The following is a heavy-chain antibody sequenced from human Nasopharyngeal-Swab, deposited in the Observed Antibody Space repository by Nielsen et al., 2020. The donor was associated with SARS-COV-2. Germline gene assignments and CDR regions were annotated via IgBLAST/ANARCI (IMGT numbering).Heavy chain of an antibody. CDR3: ARGGPWIQVWVSPLDV. V-gene: IGHV3-64*01. J-gene: IGHJ6*02. CDR2: ISSNGGST. D-gene: IGHD5-18*01. CDR1: GFTFSRYA. Sequence: GESLKIPCAASGFTFSRYAMHWVRQAPGKGLEYVSVISSNGGSTYYANSVKGRFTISRDNSKNTLYLQKGSLGAEDMAVYYCARGGPWIQVWVSPLDVWGQGTTVTVSS.